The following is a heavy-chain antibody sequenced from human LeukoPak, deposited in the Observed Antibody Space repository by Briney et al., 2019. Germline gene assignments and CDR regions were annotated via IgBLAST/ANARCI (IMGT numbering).Heavy chain of an antibody. Sequence: GGSLRLSCLASGFTFNLYSMHWVRQAPGKGLEFVSVISSDGVYTYYAYSVKGRFTISRDNSKNTVYLQMSSLGADDTAVYYCAKVLDYCDGGTCYDSGMDSWGQGTLVTVSS. CDR2: ISSDGVYT. V-gene: IGHV3-64D*08. J-gene: IGHJ4*02. CDR3: AKVLDYCDGGTCYDSGMDS. CDR1: GFTFNLYS. D-gene: IGHD2-15*01.